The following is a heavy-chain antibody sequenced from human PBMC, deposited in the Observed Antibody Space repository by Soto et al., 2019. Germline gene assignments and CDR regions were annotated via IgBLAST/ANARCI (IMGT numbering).Heavy chain of an antibody. CDR3: TARVRTTYDY. CDR2: ILTKREGGTK. J-gene: IGHJ4*02. Sequence: EVQLVESGGALVKPGESLRLSCAGSGFSFINTWMNWVRQAPGKGPEWVGRILTKREGGTKDYSAPAKGRFNISRDDSINMVYLQMRSLKIEDTAVYYCTARVRTTYDYWGQGTLVTVSS. V-gene: IGHV3-15*07. CDR1: GFSFINTW. D-gene: IGHD1-1*01.